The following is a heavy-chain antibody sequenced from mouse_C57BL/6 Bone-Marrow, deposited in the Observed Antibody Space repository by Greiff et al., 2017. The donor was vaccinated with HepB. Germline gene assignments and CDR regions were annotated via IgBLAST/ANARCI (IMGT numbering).Heavy chain of an antibody. J-gene: IGHJ2*01. V-gene: IGHV1-42*01. CDR2: INPSTGGT. CDR3: ARNSYYGNYLPGLFDY. CDR1: GYSFTGYY. D-gene: IGHD2-1*01. Sequence: EVKLQESGPELVKPGASVKISCKASGYSFTGYYMNWVKQSPEKSLEWIGEINPSTGGTTYNQKFKAKATLTVDKSSSTAYMQLKSLTSEDSAVYYCARNSYYGNYLPGLFDYWGQGTTLTVSS.